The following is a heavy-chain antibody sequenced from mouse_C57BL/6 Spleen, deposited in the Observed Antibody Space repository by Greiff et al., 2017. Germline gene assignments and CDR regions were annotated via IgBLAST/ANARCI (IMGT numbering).Heavy chain of an antibody. Sequence: EVKVVQSGGGLVKPGGSLKLSCAASGFTFSDYGMHWVRQAPENGLEWVAYIGSGSSTIYYADTVKGRFTISRDNAKNTRFLQMTSLRSEDTAMYYCARGGRLYATDYWGQGTSVTVAS. CDR3: ARGGRLYATDY. J-gene: IGHJ4*01. CDR2: IGSGSSTI. CDR1: GFTFSDYG. V-gene: IGHV5-17*01.